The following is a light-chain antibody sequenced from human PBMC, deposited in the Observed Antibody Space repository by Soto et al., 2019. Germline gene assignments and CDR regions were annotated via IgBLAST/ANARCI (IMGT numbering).Light chain of an antibody. V-gene: IGKV3-11*02. CDR1: QSISTY. CDR3: QQRSSWPLT. Sequence: DIVLTQSPATLSLSPGEGATLSCRASQSISTYLAWHQQRPGQAPRLLIYDASSRAPGTPDRFSGSGSGRDFTLTVSSLEPEDFAIYYCQQRSSWPLTFGGGTK. CDR2: DAS. J-gene: IGKJ4*01.